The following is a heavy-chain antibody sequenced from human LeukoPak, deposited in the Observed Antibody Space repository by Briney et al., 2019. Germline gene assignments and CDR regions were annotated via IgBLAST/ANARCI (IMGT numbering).Heavy chain of an antibody. CDR3: ARSPYANYYYYGMDV. V-gene: IGHV1-69*13. D-gene: IGHD2-8*01. CDR2: IIPIFGTA. Sequence: SVKVSCKASGGTFSSYAISWVRQAPGQGLEWMGGIIPIFGTANYAQKFQGRVTITADESTSTAYMELSSLRSEDTAVYYCARSPYANYYYYGMDVWAKGPRSPSP. J-gene: IGHJ6*02. CDR1: GGTFSSYA.